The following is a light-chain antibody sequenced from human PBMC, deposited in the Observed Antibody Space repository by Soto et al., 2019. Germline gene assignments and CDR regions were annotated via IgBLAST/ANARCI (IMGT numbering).Light chain of an antibody. CDR1: SSNIGAGYD. Sequence: QSVLTQPPSVSGAPGQRVTISCTGSSSNIGAGYDVHWYQQIPGTAPKLLIYGDMNRPSGVPGRFSGSKSGTSASLAITGLQAEDEADYYCQSYDSSLSGSGFGGGTKLTVL. V-gene: IGLV1-40*01. J-gene: IGLJ2*01. CDR2: GDM. CDR3: QSYDSSLSGSG.